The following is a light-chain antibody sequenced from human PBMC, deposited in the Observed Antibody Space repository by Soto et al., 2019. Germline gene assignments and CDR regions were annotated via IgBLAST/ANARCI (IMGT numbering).Light chain of an antibody. V-gene: IGLV1-40*01. CDR1: SSNIGAGYD. J-gene: IGLJ2*01. CDR3: QSYDSSLSGRVV. Sequence: QSALTQPPSVSGAPGQRVTISCTGSSSNIGAGYDVHWYQQLPGTAPKLLIYGNSNRLSGVPDRFSGSKSGTSASLAITGLQAEDEADYYCQSYDSSLSGRVVFGGGTKLTVL. CDR2: GNS.